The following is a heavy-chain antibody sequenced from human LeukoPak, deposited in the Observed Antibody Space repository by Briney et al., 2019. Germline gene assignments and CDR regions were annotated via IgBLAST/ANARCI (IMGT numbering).Heavy chain of an antibody. Sequence: GGSLRLSCAASGFTFSSYGMHWVRQAPGKGLEWVAFIRYDGSNKYYADSVKGRFTISRDNSKNTLYLQMNSLRAEDTAVYYCAKTGAKNRYYYYYYMDVWGKGTTVTVSS. CDR2: IRYDGSNK. D-gene: IGHD7-27*01. CDR3: AKTGAKNRYYYYYYMDV. CDR1: GFTFSSYG. V-gene: IGHV3-30*02. J-gene: IGHJ6*03.